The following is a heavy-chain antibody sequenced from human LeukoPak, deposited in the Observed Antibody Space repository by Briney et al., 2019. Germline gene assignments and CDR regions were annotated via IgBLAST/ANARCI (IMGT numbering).Heavy chain of an antibody. Sequence: ASVKVSCKASGYTFTVYYMHWVRQAPGQGLEWMGWINPNSGGTNYAQKFQGRVTMTRDTSISTAYMELSRLTSDDTALYYCARTGSYYSGMYYFDYWGRGTLVTVSS. CDR1: GYTFTVYY. J-gene: IGHJ4*02. V-gene: IGHV1-2*02. CDR2: INPNSGGT. CDR3: ARTGSYYSGMYYFDY. D-gene: IGHD3-22*01.